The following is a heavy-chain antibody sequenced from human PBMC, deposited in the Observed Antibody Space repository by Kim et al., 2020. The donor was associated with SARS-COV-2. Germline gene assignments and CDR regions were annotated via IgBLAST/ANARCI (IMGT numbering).Heavy chain of an antibody. CDR3: ARGLSSIAMMVVIFTGGIYGMDV. CDR1: GGSFSGYY. Sequence: SETLSLTCAVYGGSFSGYYWTWIRQPPGKGLEWIGEINHSGSANYNPSLKSRVTLSLDTSKNQFSLKLSSVTAADTAVYYCARGLSSIAMMVVIFTGGIYGMDVWGQGTTVTVSS. V-gene: IGHV4-34*01. J-gene: IGHJ6*02. CDR2: INHSGSA. D-gene: IGHD3-22*01.